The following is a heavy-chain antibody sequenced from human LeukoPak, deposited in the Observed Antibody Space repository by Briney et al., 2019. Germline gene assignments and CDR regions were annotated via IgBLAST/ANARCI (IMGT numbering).Heavy chain of an antibody. Sequence: VANIKQDGSEKYYVDSVKGRFTISRDNAKNSLYLQMNSLRAEDTAVYYCARVGPLRYFDYWGQGTLVTVSS. V-gene: IGHV3-7*01. J-gene: IGHJ4*02. D-gene: IGHD1-26*01. CDR3: ARVGPLRYFDY. CDR2: IKQDGSEK.